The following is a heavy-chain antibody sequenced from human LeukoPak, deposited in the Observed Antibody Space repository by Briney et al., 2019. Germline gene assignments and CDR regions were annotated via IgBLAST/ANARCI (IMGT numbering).Heavy chain of an antibody. Sequence: PGGSLRLSCAASGFTFSSYAMHWVRQAPGKGLEYVSAISSNGGSTYCANSVNGRFTISRDNSKNTLYLQMGSLRAEDMAVYYCARAQRRGYYYGMDVWGQGTTVTVSS. CDR3: ARAQRRGYYYGMDV. V-gene: IGHV3-64*01. J-gene: IGHJ6*02. CDR1: GFTFSSYA. CDR2: ISSNGGST.